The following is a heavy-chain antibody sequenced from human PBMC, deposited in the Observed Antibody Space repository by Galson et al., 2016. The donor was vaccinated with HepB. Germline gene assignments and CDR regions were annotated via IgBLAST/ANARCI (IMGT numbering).Heavy chain of an antibody. CDR3: AKVTRPGISTPRYGRDV. V-gene: IGHV3-23*01. J-gene: IGHJ6*04. Sequence: CAASGFTFSVFAMSWVRQAPGEGLEWVSALDASGSGGSGTYYAESVKGRFTISRDNSKNTLFLQMNNLRAEDTALYYCAKVTRPGISTPRYGRDVRGKGTAVTVSS. CDR2: LDASGSGGSGT. CDR1: GFTFSVFA. D-gene: IGHD2/OR15-2a*01.